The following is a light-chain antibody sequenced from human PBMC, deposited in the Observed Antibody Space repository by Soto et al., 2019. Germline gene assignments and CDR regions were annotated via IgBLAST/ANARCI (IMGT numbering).Light chain of an antibody. J-gene: IGLJ2*01. Sequence: QSVLTQPPSASGTPGQRVTISCSGRSSNIGSQGVNWYQQLPGMAPTLLIYINNQRPAGVSDRFSGSRSGTSASLAISGLQSEDEAYYYCAAWDASLNSVVFGGGTKLTVL. CDR3: AAWDASLNSVV. CDR2: INN. CDR1: SSNIGSQG. V-gene: IGLV1-44*01.